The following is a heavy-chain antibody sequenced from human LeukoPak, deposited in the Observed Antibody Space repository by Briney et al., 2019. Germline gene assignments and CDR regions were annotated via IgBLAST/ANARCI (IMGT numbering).Heavy chain of an antibody. Sequence: ASVKVSCKASGYTFTSYGISWVRQAPGQGLEWMGWISAYNGNTNYAQKLQGRVTMTTDTSTSTAYMELRCLRSDDTAVYYCARSGGSGYSSSWYGDYWGQGTLVTVSS. CDR2: ISAYNGNT. CDR3: ARSGGSGYSSSWYGDY. V-gene: IGHV1-18*01. J-gene: IGHJ4*02. D-gene: IGHD6-13*01. CDR1: GYTFTSYG.